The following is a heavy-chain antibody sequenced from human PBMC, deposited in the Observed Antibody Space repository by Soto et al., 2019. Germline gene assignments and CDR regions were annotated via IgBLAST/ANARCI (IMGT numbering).Heavy chain of an antibody. CDR1: GGSISSSSYY. J-gene: IGHJ6*02. CDR2: IYYSGST. D-gene: IGHD3-10*01. Sequence: PSETLSLTCTVSGGSISSSSYYWGWIRQPPGKGLEWIGSIYYSGSTYYNPSLKSRVTISVDTSKNQFSLKLSSVTAADTAVYYCATDTGSGSYTHYYYYGMDVWGQGTTVTVS. V-gene: IGHV4-39*02. CDR3: ATDTGSGSYTHYYYYGMDV.